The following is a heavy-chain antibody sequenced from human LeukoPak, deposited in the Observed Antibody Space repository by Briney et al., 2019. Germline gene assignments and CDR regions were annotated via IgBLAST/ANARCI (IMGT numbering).Heavy chain of an antibody. Sequence: SGGSLRLSCAASGFTFSSYGMHWVRQAPGKGLDWVAVISYDGSNKYYADSVKSRFTISRDNSKNTLYLQMNSLRAEDTAVYYCAKDPCSTTSCYSVYWGQGTLVTVSS. J-gene: IGHJ4*02. V-gene: IGHV3-30*18. CDR2: ISYDGSNK. CDR1: GFTFSSYG. CDR3: AKDPCSTTSCYSVY. D-gene: IGHD2-2*01.